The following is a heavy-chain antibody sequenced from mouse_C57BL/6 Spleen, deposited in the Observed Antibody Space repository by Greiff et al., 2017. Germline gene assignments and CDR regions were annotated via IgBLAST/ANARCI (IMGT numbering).Heavy chain of an antibody. CDR3: ASLFYYSNYRYFDV. Sequence: EVQGVESGGGLVQPGGSLSFSCAASGFTFTDYYMSWVRQPPGKALEWLGFIRNKANGYTTEYSTSVKGRFTISRDNTQSILYLQMNALRAEDSATYYCASLFYYSNYRYFDVWGTGTTVTISS. V-gene: IGHV7-3*01. D-gene: IGHD2-5*01. J-gene: IGHJ1*03. CDR2: IRNKANGYTT. CDR1: GFTFTDYY.